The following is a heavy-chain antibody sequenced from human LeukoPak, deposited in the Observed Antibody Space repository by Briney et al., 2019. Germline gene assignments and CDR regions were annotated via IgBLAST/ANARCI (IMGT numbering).Heavy chain of an antibody. V-gene: IGHV3-13*04. Sequence: GGSLRLSCAASGFSFCNYDMHWVRQVTGKGLEWVSGIGSGGDANYLGSVKGRFTISRENAKNSLYLQMNSLRAGDTAVYFCARGVPGGLDYWGQGTLVTVSS. D-gene: IGHD3-10*01. CDR1: GFSFCNYD. CDR3: ARGVPGGLDY. J-gene: IGHJ4*02. CDR2: IGSGGDA.